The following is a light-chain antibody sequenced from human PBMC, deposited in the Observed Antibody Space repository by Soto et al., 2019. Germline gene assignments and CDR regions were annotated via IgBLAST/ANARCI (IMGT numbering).Light chain of an antibody. CDR1: QSVSSTY. J-gene: IGKJ1*01. CDR3: QQYGISPPWT. Sequence: EIGLTQSPGTLSLSPGERATLSCRASQSVSSTYLAWYQQKPGQAPRLLIYYAFSRATGIPDRFSGSGSGTDFTLTISRLEPEDFAVYYCQQYGISPPWTFGQGTKVEIK. V-gene: IGKV3-20*01. CDR2: YAF.